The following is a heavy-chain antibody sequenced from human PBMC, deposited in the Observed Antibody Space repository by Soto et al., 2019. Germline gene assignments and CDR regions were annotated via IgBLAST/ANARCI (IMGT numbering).Heavy chain of an antibody. Sequence: GGSLRLSCAASGFPFNTYAMTWVRQAPGKGLEWLSYITARSSMTLYAESVRGRFTISRDDAKNSLYLQMNSLRDDDTAVYYCTTSNWHLEHWGQGTLVTVSS. CDR3: TTSNWHLEH. CDR2: ITARSSMT. V-gene: IGHV3-48*02. CDR1: GFPFNTYA. J-gene: IGHJ4*02.